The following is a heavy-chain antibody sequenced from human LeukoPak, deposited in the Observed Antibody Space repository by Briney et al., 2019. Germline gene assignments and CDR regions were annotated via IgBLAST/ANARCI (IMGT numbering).Heavy chain of an antibody. V-gene: IGHV3-74*01. D-gene: IGHD4-23*01. CDR3: ARGRPHGNDY. CDR1: GFTFSRYW. Sequence: GGALRLSCAASGFTFSRYWMNWVRQAPGKGLVWVSRIASDGSSTTYADSVKGRFSISRDNAKNTLYLQMNSLRVEDTAVYYCARGRPHGNDYWGQGTLVTVSS. J-gene: IGHJ4*02. CDR2: IASDGSST.